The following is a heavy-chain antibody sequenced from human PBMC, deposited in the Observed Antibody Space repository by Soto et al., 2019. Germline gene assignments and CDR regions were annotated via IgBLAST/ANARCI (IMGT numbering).Heavy chain of an antibody. J-gene: IGHJ5*02. V-gene: IGHV1-69*02. Sequence: QVQLVQSGAEVKKPGSSVKVSCKASGGTFSRYTINWVRQAPGQGLEWMGRIIPIAAIANYTQKFQGRVTIAVDKSSTTAYMELRSLRSDDTAVYYCARGSTMVRGAPSWFDPWGQGTLVTVSS. CDR2: IIPIAAIA. D-gene: IGHD3-10*01. CDR1: GGTFSRYT. CDR3: ARGSTMVRGAPSWFDP.